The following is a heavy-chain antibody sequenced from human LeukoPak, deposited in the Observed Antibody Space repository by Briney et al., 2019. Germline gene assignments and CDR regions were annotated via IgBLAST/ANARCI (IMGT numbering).Heavy chain of an antibody. J-gene: IGHJ3*01. CDR1: GYTFGAHY. CDR2: INPSAGDT. D-gene: IGHD3-22*01. CDR3: ARGMYSSSESFDV. V-gene: IGHV1-2*02. Sequence: GASVKVSCKASGYTFGAHYIHWLRQAPGQGLEYMGWINPSAGDTRFAERSKGRVTLTRDTSTTTVHMELTRLTFGDTAVYFCARGMYSSSESFDVWGQGTMVVVSS.